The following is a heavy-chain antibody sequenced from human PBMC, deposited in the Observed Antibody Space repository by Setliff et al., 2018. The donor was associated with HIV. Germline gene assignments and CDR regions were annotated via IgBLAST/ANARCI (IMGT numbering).Heavy chain of an antibody. J-gene: IGHJ4*02. D-gene: IGHD1-26*01. Sequence: SETLSLTCTVSGGSISSYYWSWIRQPAGKGLEWIGRIYTSGSTNYNPSLKSRVTMSVDTSKNQFSLKLSSVTAADTAVYYCARDDSSGSYYGEYYFDYWGQGTLVTVSS. V-gene: IGHV4-4*07. CDR1: GGSISSYY. CDR3: ARDDSSGSYYGEYYFDY. CDR2: IYTSGST.